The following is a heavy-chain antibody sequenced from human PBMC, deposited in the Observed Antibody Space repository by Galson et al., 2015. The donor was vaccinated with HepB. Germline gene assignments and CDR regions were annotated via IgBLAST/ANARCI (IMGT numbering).Heavy chain of an antibody. D-gene: IGHD4/OR15-4a*01. V-gene: IGHV4-39*01. CDR1: GGSITSSSYS. J-gene: IGHJ4*02. Sequence: LSLTCTVSGGSITSSSYSWVWIRQPPGMGLEWIGSISYSGSTYYNPSLKSRLTISVDTSKNQFSLKLNSVTAADTAVYYCARPMVGTTTSFDYWGQGTLVTVSS. CDR3: ARPMVGTTTSFDY. CDR2: ISYSGST.